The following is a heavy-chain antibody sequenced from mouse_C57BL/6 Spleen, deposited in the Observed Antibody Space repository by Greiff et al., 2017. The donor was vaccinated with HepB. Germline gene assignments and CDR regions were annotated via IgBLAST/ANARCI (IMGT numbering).Heavy chain of an antibody. J-gene: IGHJ1*03. D-gene: IGHD1-1*01. V-gene: IGHV1-80*01. CDR1: GYAFSSYW. CDR2: IYPGDGDT. CDR3: ARRHRYYGSSYWYFDV. Sequence: VKLQESGAELVKPGASVKISCKASGYAFSSYWMNWVKQRPGKGLEWIGQIYPGDGDTNYNGKFKGKATLTADKSSSTAYMQLSSLTSEDSAVYFCARRHRYYGSSYWYFDVWGTGTTVTVSS.